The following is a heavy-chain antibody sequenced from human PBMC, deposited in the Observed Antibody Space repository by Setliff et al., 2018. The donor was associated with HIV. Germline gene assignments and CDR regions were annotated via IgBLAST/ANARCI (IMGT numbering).Heavy chain of an antibody. Sequence: SETLSLTCTVSAGSIRSSTYYWAWIRQPPGKGLEWIGAIYYSGSTNYNPSLKSRVTISVDTSKNQFSLKLSSVTAADTAVYYCASHSESMVRGVIDSWFDPWGQGTLVTVSS. CDR2: IYYSGST. CDR3: ASHSESMVRGVIDSWFDP. CDR1: AGSIRSSTYY. J-gene: IGHJ5*02. D-gene: IGHD3-10*01. V-gene: IGHV4-39*07.